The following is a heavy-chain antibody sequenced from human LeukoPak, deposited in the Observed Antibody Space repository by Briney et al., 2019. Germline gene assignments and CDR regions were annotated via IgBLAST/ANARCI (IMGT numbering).Heavy chain of an antibody. Sequence: PGRSLRLSCAASGFTFSSYAMHWVRQAPGKGLEWVAVIWYDGSNKYYADSVKGRFTISRDNSKNTLYLQMNSLRAEDTAVYYCARGYGDYGLDYFDYWGQGTLVTVSS. CDR3: ARGYGDYGLDYFDY. D-gene: IGHD4-17*01. J-gene: IGHJ4*02. CDR2: IWYDGSNK. V-gene: IGHV3-33*08. CDR1: GFTFSSYA.